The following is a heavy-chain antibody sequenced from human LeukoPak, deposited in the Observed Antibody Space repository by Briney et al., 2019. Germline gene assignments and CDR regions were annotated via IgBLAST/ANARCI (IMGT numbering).Heavy chain of an antibody. CDR3: ARGLSSSWYGDAFDI. Sequence: SETLSLTCTVSGGSISSYYWSWIRQPAGKGLEWIGRIYTSGSTNYNPPLKSRVTMSVDTSKNQFSLKLSSVTAADTAVYYCARGLSSSWYGDAFDIWGQGTMVTVSS. V-gene: IGHV4-4*07. D-gene: IGHD6-13*01. CDR1: GGSISSYY. CDR2: IYTSGST. J-gene: IGHJ3*02.